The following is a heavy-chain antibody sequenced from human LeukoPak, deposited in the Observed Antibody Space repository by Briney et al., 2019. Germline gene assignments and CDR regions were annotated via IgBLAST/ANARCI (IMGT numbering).Heavy chain of an antibody. Sequence: ASVKVSCKVSGYTRTELSMHWVRQAPGKGLEWMGGFDPEDGETIYAQKFQGRVTMTEDTSTDTAYMELSSLRSEDTAVYYCATKLPIRFSGSYYVRFLGNAFDIWGQGTMVTVSS. CDR2: FDPEDGET. CDR3: ATKLPIRFSGSYYVRFLGNAFDI. CDR1: GYTRTELS. D-gene: IGHD1-26*01. J-gene: IGHJ3*02. V-gene: IGHV1-24*01.